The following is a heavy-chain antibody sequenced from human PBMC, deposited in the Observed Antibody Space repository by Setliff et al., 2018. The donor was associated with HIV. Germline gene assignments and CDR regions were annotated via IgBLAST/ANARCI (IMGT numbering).Heavy chain of an antibody. V-gene: IGHV1-69*10. Sequence: SVKVSCKASGGTFSSYAISWVRKAPGQGLEWMGGIIPILGIANYAQKFQGRVTITADESTSTAYMQLSSLRSEDTAVYYCAREPSGSGNYFYFDYWGQGTLVTVS. CDR1: GGTFSSYA. J-gene: IGHJ4*02. CDR3: AREPSGSGNYFYFDY. D-gene: IGHD1-26*01. CDR2: IIPILGIA.